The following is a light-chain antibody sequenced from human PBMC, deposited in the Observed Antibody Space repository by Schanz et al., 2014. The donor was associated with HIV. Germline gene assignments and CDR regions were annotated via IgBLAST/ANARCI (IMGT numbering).Light chain of an antibody. Sequence: EIVLTQSPGTLSLSPGERATLSCGASQSVSGNFLAWFQQKPGQAPRLLIYGASSRATGIPDRFSGSGSGTDFTLTISRLEPEDFAVYYCQQYGSSPRVTFGQGTRLEIK. CDR2: GAS. V-gene: IGKV3-20*01. CDR3: QQYGSSPRVT. CDR1: QSVSGNF. J-gene: IGKJ5*01.